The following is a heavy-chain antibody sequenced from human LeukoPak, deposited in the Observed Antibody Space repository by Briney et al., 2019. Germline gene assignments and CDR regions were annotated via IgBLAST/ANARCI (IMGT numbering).Heavy chain of an antibody. Sequence: PGGSLRLSCAASGFTFSSYSMNWVRQAPGKGLEWVSSISSSSSYIYYADSVKGRFTISRDNAKNSLYLQMNSLRAEDTAVYYCARAEIVVASWAFDIWGQGTMVTVSS. CDR1: GFTFSSYS. D-gene: IGHD3-22*01. V-gene: IGHV3-21*01. J-gene: IGHJ3*02. CDR2: ISSSSSYI. CDR3: ARAEIVVASWAFDI.